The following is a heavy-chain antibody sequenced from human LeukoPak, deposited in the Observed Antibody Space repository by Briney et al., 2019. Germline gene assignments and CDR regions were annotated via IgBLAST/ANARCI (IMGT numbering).Heavy chain of an antibody. V-gene: IGHV4-34*01. CDR1: GGSFSGYY. Sequence: SETLSLTCAVYGGSFSGYYWSWIRQPPGKGLEWIGEINHSGSTNYNPSLKSRVTISVDTSKNQFSLKLSSVTAADTAVYYCATNFYGDYAVYWGQGTLVTVSS. D-gene: IGHD4-17*01. CDR2: INHSGST. J-gene: IGHJ4*02. CDR3: ATNFYGDYAVY.